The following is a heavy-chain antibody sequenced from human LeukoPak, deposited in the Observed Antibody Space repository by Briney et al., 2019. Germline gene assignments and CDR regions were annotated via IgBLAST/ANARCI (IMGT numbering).Heavy chain of an antibody. CDR2: IKAKAHGGTI. V-gene: IGHV3-15*01. Sequence: EGSLRLSCAASGFTFSDYYMSWIRQAPGKGLEWVGRIKAKAHGGTIEYAAPVKGRFTISRDDSKNTLYLQMNSLKTEDTAVYYCTTDGVGVEGATYDNWGQGTLVSVSS. CDR3: TTDGVGVEGATYDN. CDR1: GFTFSDYY. J-gene: IGHJ4*02. D-gene: IGHD1-26*01.